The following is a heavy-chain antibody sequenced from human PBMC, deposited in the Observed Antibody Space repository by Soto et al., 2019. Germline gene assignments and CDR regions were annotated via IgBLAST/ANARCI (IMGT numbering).Heavy chain of an antibody. CDR2: ISDDGSNK. D-gene: IGHD6-6*01. J-gene: IGHJ4*02. Sequence: QVQLVESGGGVVQPGRSLRLSCAASGFTFSSYGMHWVRQAPGKGLEWVAVISDDGSNKYYADSVKGRFTISRDNSKNTLYLQMKRLRAEDTAVYYCLAVGRAAREDFDYWGQGPLVTVSS. CDR1: GFTFSSYG. V-gene: IGHV3-30*03. CDR3: LAVGRAAREDFDY.